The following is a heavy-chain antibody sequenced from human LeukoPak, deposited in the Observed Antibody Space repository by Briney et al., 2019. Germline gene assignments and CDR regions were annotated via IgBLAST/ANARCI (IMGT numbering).Heavy chain of an antibody. D-gene: IGHD2-15*01. CDR2: LSGSGSYR. CDR1: GFTFTSCG. CDR3: AKYRYSGGSLFDY. Sequence: GGSLRLSCAASGFTFTSCGMTWVRQAPGKGLEWVSSLSGSGSYRYYTDSVKGRFTISRDNSKNTLYLQMNSLRAEDTAVYYCAKYRYSGGSLFDYWGQGTLVTVSS. V-gene: IGHV3-23*01. J-gene: IGHJ4*02.